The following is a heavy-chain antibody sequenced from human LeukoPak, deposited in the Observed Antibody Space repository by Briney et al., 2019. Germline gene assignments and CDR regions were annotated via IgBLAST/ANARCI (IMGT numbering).Heavy chain of an antibody. CDR2: ISGSGGST. J-gene: IGHJ4*02. CDR3: ANPAHRMGSSGSQYFDY. V-gene: IGHV3-23*01. D-gene: IGHD3-22*01. Sequence: GGSLRLSCAASGFTFSSYAMSWVRQAPGKGLEWVSAISGSGGSTYYADSEKGRFTISRDNSKNTLYLQMNSLRAEDTAVYYCANPAHRMGSSGSQYFDYWGQGTLVTVSS. CDR1: GFTFSSYA.